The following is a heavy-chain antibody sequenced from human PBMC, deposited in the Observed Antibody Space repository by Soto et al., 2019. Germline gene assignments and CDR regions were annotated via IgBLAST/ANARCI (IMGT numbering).Heavy chain of an antibody. Sequence: SETLSLTCMVSGGSISEKYWNWVRQPPGKGLEWIGLIFANGHTDYSPSLKSRVTMSVDASKNQFSLRLTSMTAADTAVYYCAASIAASGLNWLDPWGRGNLVTVSS. J-gene: IGHJ5*02. D-gene: IGHD6-13*01. CDR3: AASIAASGLNWLDP. V-gene: IGHV4-4*07. CDR1: GGSISEKY. CDR2: IFANGHT.